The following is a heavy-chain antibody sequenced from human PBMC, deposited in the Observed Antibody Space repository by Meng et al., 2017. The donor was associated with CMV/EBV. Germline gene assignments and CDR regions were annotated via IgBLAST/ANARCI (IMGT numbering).Heavy chain of an antibody. CDR1: GFTFSSYA. Sequence: GGSLRLSCAASGFTFSSYAMSWVRQAPGKGLEWVSAISGSGGSTYYADSVKGRFTISRDNSKNTLYLQMNSLRAEDTAVYYCANVGAVAGSYESPFGYWGQGTLVTVSS. CDR3: ANVGAVAGSYESPFGY. D-gene: IGHD1-26*01. V-gene: IGHV3-23*01. J-gene: IGHJ4*02. CDR2: ISGSGGST.